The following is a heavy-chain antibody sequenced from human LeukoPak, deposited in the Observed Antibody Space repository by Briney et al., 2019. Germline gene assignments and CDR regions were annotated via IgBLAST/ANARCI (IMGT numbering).Heavy chain of an antibody. CDR1: GFTFSSYA. D-gene: IGHD2-15*01. CDR2: ISYDGSNK. CDR3: ARDPPSESSEGGY. V-gene: IGHV3-30-3*01. J-gene: IGHJ4*02. Sequence: PGGSLRLSCAASGFTFSSYAMHWVRQAPGKGLEWVAVISYDGSNKYYADSVKGRFTISRDNSKNTLYLQMNSLRAEDTAVYYCARDPPSESSEGGYWGQGTLVTVSS.